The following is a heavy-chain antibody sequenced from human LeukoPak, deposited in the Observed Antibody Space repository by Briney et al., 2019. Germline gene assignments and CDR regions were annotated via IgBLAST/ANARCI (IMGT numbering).Heavy chain of an antibody. Sequence: GGSLRLSCAASGFNFDDYVMSWVRQAPGKGLEWVSGINWNGGSRGYADSVKGRFTISRDNAKNSLYLQMNSLRAEDTAVYYCAKQDIRVLHNWFDPWGQGTLVTVSS. CDR1: GFNFDDYV. V-gene: IGHV3-20*04. J-gene: IGHJ5*02. CDR3: AKQDIRVLHNWFDP. CDR2: INWNGGSR. D-gene: IGHD2-15*01.